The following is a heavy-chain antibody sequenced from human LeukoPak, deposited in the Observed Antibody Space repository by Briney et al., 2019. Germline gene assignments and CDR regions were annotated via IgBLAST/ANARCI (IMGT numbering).Heavy chain of an antibody. V-gene: IGHV1-2*02. CDR3: AREGRTYYYDSSGYYYFDY. CDR1: GYTFTGYY. J-gene: IGHJ4*02. D-gene: IGHD3-22*01. Sequence: GASVKVSCKASGYTFTGYYMHWVRQAPGQGLEWMGWINPNSGGTNYAQKFQGRVTMTRDTSISTAYMELSRLRSDDTAVYYCAREGRTYYYDSSGYYYFDYWGQGTLVTVSS. CDR2: INPNSGGT.